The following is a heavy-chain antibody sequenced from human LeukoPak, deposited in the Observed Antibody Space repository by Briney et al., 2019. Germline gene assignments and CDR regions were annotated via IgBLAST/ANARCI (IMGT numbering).Heavy chain of an antibody. CDR3: ARFIRGVTQSSYDS. CDR2: IKEDGSEK. Sequence: PGGSLRLSCAASGFTFSSYWMSWVRQAPGKGLEWVANIKEDGSEKYNVDSVKGRFTISRDNAKNSLYLQMNSLRAEDTAVCYCARFIRGVTQSSYDSWGQGTLVTVSS. CDR1: GFTFSSYW. D-gene: IGHD3-10*01. J-gene: IGHJ4*02. V-gene: IGHV3-7*01.